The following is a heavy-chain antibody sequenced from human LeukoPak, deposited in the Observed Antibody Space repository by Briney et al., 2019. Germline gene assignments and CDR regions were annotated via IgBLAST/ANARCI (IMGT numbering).Heavy chain of an antibody. Sequence: PSETLSLTCAVYGGSFSGYYWSWIRQPPGKGLGWIGEINHSGSTNYNPSLKSRVTISVDTSKNQFSLKLSSVTAADTAVYYCAYAVTLDYWGQGTLVTVSS. CDR3: AYAVTLDY. D-gene: IGHD4-23*01. J-gene: IGHJ4*02. CDR1: GGSFSGYY. CDR2: INHSGST. V-gene: IGHV4-34*01.